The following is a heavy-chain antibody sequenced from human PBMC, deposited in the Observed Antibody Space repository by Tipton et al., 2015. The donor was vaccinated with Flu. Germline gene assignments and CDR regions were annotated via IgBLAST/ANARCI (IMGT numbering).Heavy chain of an antibody. CDR2: SYFSGST. CDR1: GGSISSSSYY. CDR3: AREGATEFWSGLQYYGMDV. V-gene: IGHV4-39*07. D-gene: IGHD3-3*01. J-gene: IGHJ6*02. Sequence: TLSLTCTVSGGSISSSSYYWGWIRQPPGKGLEWIGSSYFSGSTYYNPSLQSRVTISVDTSKNQFSLKLSSVTAADTAVYYCAREGATEFWSGLQYYGMDVWGQGTTVTVSS.